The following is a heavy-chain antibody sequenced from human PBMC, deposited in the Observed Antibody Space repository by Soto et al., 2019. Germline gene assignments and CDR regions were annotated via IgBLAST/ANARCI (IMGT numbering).Heavy chain of an antibody. J-gene: IGHJ3*02. V-gene: IGHV1-18*01. D-gene: IGHD2-8*02. CDR2: ISAYNGDT. CDR3: ARDEGTEVAWHEALDI. CDR1: HYTVTSYG. Sequence: QGQLVQSGAEVKKPGASVRISCQASHYTVTSYGISWMRQAPGQGLEWLGWISAYNGDTKYAENLEGRVTMTADTATSTAYMDLISLRSDDTAVYFCARDEGTEVAWHEALDIWCQETRVTVSS.